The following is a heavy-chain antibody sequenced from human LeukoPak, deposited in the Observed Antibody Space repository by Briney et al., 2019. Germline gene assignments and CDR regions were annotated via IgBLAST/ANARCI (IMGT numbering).Heavy chain of an antibody. V-gene: IGHV5-51*01. D-gene: IGHD1-14*01. CDR1: GYSSTSYW. CDR3: AMSPSEHWYTDY. Sequence: GESLKISCKGSGYSSTSYWIGWVRQKPGKGLEWMGIIYPSDSDTRYSPSFQGQVTFSADKSISTAYLQWSSLKASDTAMYYCAMSPSEHWYTDYWGQGTLVTVSS. J-gene: IGHJ4*02. CDR2: IYPSDSDT.